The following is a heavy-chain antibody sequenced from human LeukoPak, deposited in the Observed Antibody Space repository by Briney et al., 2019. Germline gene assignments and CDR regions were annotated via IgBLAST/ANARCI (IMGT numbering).Heavy chain of an antibody. V-gene: IGHV1-2*06. J-gene: IGHJ4*02. CDR2: INPNSGGT. CDR1: GYTFTGYY. D-gene: IGHD3-22*01. CDR3: ARDPYYYDSSGYSDY. Sequence: ASVKVSCKASGYTFTGYYMHWGSHAHGQVLECRGRINPNSGGTNYAQKFQGRVTMTRDTSISTAYMELSRLRSDDTAVYYCARDPYYYDSSGYSDYWGQGTLVTVSS.